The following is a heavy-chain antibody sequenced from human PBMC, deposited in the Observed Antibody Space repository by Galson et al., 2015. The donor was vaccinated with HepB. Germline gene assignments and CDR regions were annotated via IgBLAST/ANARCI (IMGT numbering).Heavy chain of an antibody. CDR1: GFTFSSYG. D-gene: IGHD3-3*01. Sequence: SLRLSCAASGFTFSSYGMHWVRQAPGKGLEWVAVVSHDGSIKKYADSVKGRFTIPRDNSKNTLFLQMNSLTTEDTAVYYCARELTIFGVVIVRYDAFDIWGQGTMVTVSS. J-gene: IGHJ3*02. CDR3: ARELTIFGVVIVRYDAFDI. V-gene: IGHV3-30*19. CDR2: VSHDGSIK.